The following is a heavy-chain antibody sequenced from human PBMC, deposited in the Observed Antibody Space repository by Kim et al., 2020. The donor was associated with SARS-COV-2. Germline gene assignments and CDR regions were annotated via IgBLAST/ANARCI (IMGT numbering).Heavy chain of an antibody. D-gene: IGHD6-6*01. Sequence: YYNPSLQSRVTISVDTSKNQFSLKLSSVTAADTAVYYCAPYHRRQLVLRSWGQGTLVTVSS. CDR3: APYHRRQLVLRS. J-gene: IGHJ5*02. V-gene: IGHV4-30-2*05.